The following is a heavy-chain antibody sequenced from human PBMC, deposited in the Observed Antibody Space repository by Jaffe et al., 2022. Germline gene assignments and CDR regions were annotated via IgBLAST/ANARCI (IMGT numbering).Heavy chain of an antibody. D-gene: IGHD2-15*01. J-gene: IGHJ4*02. V-gene: IGHV2-5*01. CDR2: IYWNDDK. CDR1: GFSLSTSGVG. Sequence: QITLKESGPTLVKPTQTLTLTCTFSGFSLSTSGVGVGWIRQPPGKALEWLALIYWNDDKRYSPSLKSRLTITKDTSKNQVVLTMTNMDPVDTATYYCAHRQGSYCSGGSCYQSYYYFDYWGQGTLVTVSS. CDR3: AHRQGSYCSGGSCYQSYYYFDY.